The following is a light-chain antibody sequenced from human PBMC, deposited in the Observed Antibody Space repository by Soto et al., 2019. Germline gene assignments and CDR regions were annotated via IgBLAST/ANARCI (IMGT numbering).Light chain of an antibody. V-gene: IGKV1-39*01. CDR2: AAS. CDR3: QHYYNYPYS. J-gene: IGKJ2*01. Sequence: DIQMTQSPSSLSASVGDRVTITCRASQSISSFLNWYQQKPGKAPKLLIYAASTLQSGVSSRFSGSGPGTDFTLTISSLQPEDFATYYCQHYYNYPYSFGQGTKVDIK. CDR1: QSISSF.